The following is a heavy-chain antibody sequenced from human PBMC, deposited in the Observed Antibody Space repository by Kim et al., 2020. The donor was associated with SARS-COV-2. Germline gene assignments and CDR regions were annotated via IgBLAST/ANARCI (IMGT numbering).Heavy chain of an antibody. V-gene: IGHV3-7*01. CDR3: ARGAYTGGWYPDYFDY. Sequence: GGSLRLSCAASGFAFSNSWMTWVRQAPGKGLEWVANIKQDGGDKFYVDSVKGRFTISRDNAKDSLYLQMNSLRADDTAIYYCARGAYTGGWYPDYFDYWGQGTLVTVS. CDR2: IKQDGGDK. D-gene: IGHD6-19*01. J-gene: IGHJ4*02. CDR1: GFAFSNSW.